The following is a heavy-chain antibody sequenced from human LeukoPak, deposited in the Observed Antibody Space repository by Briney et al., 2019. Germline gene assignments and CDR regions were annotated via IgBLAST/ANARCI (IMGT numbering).Heavy chain of an antibody. D-gene: IGHD6-13*01. Sequence: GGSLRLSSAASEFSFSHNYMSWVRQAPGKGLEWVSVIHSDGTTHYADSVKGRLTISRDNSKNTLYLQMNSLRVEDTAMYYCARETGYSTSWYAYYFDYWGQGTLVTVAS. CDR1: EFSFSHNY. V-gene: IGHV3-53*01. CDR3: ARETGYSTSWYAYYFDY. CDR2: IHSDGTT. J-gene: IGHJ4*02.